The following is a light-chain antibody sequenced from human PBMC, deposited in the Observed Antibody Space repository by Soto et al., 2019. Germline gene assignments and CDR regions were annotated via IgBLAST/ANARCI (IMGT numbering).Light chain of an antibody. CDR2: EGT. Sequence: QYALTQPASVSGSPGQSITISCTGTPSNVGGYNLVSWYQQHPGRAPELIIYEGTQRPSGVSARFSGSKSGNTASLTISGLQADDEADYYCCSYAGNGYVFGTGTKVTVL. V-gene: IGLV2-23*01. CDR1: PSNVGGYNL. J-gene: IGLJ1*01. CDR3: CSYAGNGYV.